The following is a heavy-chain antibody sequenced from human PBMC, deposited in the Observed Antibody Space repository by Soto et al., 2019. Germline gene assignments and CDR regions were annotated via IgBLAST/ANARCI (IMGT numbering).Heavy chain of an antibody. CDR2: ISDDGSST. D-gene: IGHD4-17*01. Sequence: QAGGSLRLSCAASGFTFSSYWMHWVRQAPGKGLVWVSRISDDGSSTTYADFVRDRFTISRDNANYTLYLEISSLRAGDTGVYYCARRHDYVFDNWGQGPLVTVYS. V-gene: IGHV3-74*03. CDR1: GFTFSSYW. CDR3: ARRHDYVFDN. J-gene: IGHJ4*02.